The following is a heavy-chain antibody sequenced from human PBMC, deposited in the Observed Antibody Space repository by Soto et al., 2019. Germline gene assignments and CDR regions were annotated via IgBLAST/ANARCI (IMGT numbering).Heavy chain of an antibody. D-gene: IGHD1-1*01. CDR1: GFTCRSYA. V-gene: IGHV3-23*01. Sequence: GGSLRLSCADSGFTCRSYAMSWGRQAPGTSLEWVSAISGSGDTSAYADSVRGRFAISRDNSRNTLYLQMNSLRAEDTAVYFCAKEGGSWTYNYFDPWGQGTLVTVSS. J-gene: IGHJ5*02. CDR2: ISGSGDTS. CDR3: AKEGGSWTYNYFDP.